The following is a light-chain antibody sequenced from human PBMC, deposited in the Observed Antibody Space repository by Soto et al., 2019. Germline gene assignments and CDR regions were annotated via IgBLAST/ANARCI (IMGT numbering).Light chain of an antibody. CDR1: QSVRSN. V-gene: IGKV3-15*01. Sequence: EIELTQSPATLSVSPGERATLSCRASQSVRSNLAWYQQKPGQAPRLLIYGTSTRATGIPIRLSGSGSGTEFTLTISSLQSEDFAVYYCQQYNNWPPTFGQGTKVDIK. CDR2: GTS. J-gene: IGKJ1*01. CDR3: QQYNNWPPT.